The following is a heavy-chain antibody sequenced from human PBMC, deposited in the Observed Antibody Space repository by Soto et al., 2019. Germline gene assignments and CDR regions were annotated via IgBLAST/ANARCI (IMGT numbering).Heavy chain of an antibody. CDR2: ISGSTSGT. J-gene: IGHJ4*02. V-gene: IGHV3-23*01. CDR1: GFAFSSYA. D-gene: IGHD3-16*02. CDR3: AKDRGCIDPFDY. Sequence: EVQLLESGGGLVQPGGSLRLSCAASGFAFSSYAMSWVRQAPGKGLEWVSSISGSTSGTYYADAVKGRFTLSRDNSNISLYLQMNSLRAEDTAVYYGAKDRGCIDPFDYMGQGALVNSSS.